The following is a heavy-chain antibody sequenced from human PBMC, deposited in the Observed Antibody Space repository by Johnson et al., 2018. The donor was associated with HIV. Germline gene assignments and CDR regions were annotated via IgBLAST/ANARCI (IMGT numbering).Heavy chain of an antibody. V-gene: IGHV3-30*04. J-gene: IGHJ3*01. CDR2: ISSDGSGK. Sequence: VQLVESGGGLVKPGGSLRLSCAASEFTFSSYAFHWVRQAPGKGLEWVSLISSDGSGKYYADSVKGRSTISRDNSKNTLYLQMNSLRAEDTAVYCCAKGGQWELLAAFDVWGQGTMVTVSS. CDR3: AKGGQWELLAAFDV. CDR1: EFTFSSYA. D-gene: IGHD1-26*01.